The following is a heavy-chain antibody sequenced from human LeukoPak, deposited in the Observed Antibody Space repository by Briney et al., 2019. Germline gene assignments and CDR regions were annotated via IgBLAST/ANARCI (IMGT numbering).Heavy chain of an antibody. J-gene: IGHJ4*02. D-gene: IGHD3-16*01. V-gene: IGHV3-30*15. CDR1: AFTLSNYA. CDR2: IGNDGRDI. Sequence: GGSLRLSCAASAFTLSNYAMHWVRQAPGKGLEWVAYIGNDGRDIYYADSLRGRFTISRDDSKNTVHLQMRSLKVEDTALYYCARDLVGGWSCDHWGQGSLVAVSS. CDR3: ARDLVGGWSCDH.